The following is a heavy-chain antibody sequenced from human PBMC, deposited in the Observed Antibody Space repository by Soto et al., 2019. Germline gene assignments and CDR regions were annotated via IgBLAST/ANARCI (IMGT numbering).Heavy chain of an antibody. Sequence: EVQLVESGGGLIQPGGSLNLSCAASGLPVSTNYMSWVRQAPGKGLEWVSVIYNDGKTYYAGSVKGRFTISRDASKNTLHLQMDSLRDEDTAVYYCVRPLPSGQNYGMDVWGQGTTVTVSS. CDR1: GLPVSTNY. CDR2: IYNDGKT. CDR3: VRPLPSGQNYGMDV. D-gene: IGHD3-10*01. V-gene: IGHV3-53*01. J-gene: IGHJ6*02.